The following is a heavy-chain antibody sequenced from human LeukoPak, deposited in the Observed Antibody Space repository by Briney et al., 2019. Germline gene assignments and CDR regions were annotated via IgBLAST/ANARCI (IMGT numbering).Heavy chain of an antibody. CDR3: AKSSGWEGGSENFDS. V-gene: IGHV3-23*01. CDR2: ISDSGHTT. D-gene: IGHD6-19*01. CDR1: GFXFSSYA. Sequence: GGSLRLSCAASGFXFSSYAMXWXXXVPGXGLEWVXXISDSGHTTYYADSVKGRFTISRDNTKNTLYLQMNGLRAEDTAVYYCAKSSGWEGGSENFDSWGQGTLVTVSS. J-gene: IGHJ4*02.